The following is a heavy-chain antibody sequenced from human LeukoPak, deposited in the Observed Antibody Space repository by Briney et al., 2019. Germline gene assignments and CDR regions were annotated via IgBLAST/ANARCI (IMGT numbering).Heavy chain of an antibody. D-gene: IGHD5-18*01. CDR3: ASIQPPFDY. CDR2: INHSGST. Sequence: SGTLSLTCAVYGGSFSGYYWSWIRQPPGKGLEWIGEINHSGSTNYNPSLKSRVTISVDTPKNQFSLKLSSVTAADTAVYYCASIQPPFDYWGQGTLVTVSS. J-gene: IGHJ4*02. CDR1: GGSFSGYY. V-gene: IGHV4-34*01.